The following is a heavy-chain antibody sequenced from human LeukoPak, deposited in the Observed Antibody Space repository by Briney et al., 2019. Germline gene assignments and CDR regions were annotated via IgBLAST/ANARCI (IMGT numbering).Heavy chain of an antibody. CDR2: IYYSGST. Sequence: PSETLSLTCTVSGGSISSYYWSWIRQPPGKGVEWIGYIYYSGSTNHNPPLKGRVTLSVDTFKNQFSFELRSVPGAGTGVYYCVSYPLRGGYYYGMDVWGQGTTVTVSS. D-gene: IGHD3-10*01. CDR3: VSYPLRGGYYYGMDV. CDR1: GGSISSYY. V-gene: IGHV4-59*12. J-gene: IGHJ6*02.